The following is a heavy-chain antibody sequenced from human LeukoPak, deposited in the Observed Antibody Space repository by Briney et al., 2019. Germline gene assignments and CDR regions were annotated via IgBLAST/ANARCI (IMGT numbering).Heavy chain of an antibody. CDR2: ISSSSSSI. CDR1: GFTFSTYS. D-gene: IGHD1-26*01. J-gene: IGHJ4*02. Sequence: GGPLRLSCAASGFTFSTYSMNWVRQAPGKGLEWVSSISSSSSSIYYANSVKGRFTVSRDNAKNSVFLQMNSLRAEDTAVYYSATDHAGGNYIGRDFDYWGQGTLVTVSS. CDR3: ATDHAGGNYIGRDFDY. V-gene: IGHV3-21*01.